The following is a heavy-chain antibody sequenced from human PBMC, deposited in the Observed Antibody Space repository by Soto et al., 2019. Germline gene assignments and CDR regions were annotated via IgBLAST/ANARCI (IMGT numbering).Heavy chain of an antibody. CDR1: GDSVSSNSAA. CDR2: TYYRSKWYN. J-gene: IGHJ6*02. Sequence: QTIPRTGAISGDSVSSNSAAWNWIRQSPSRGLEWLGRTYYRSKWYNDYAVSVKSRITINPDTSKNQFSLQLNSVTPEDTAVYYCASYGGWYASYYCMDSLGHGTTVTVS. V-gene: IGHV6-1*01. D-gene: IGHD6-19*01. CDR3: ASYGGWYASYYCMDS.